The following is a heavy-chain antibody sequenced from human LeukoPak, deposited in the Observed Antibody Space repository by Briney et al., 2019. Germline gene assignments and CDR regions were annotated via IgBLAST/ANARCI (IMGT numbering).Heavy chain of an antibody. J-gene: IGHJ4*02. V-gene: IGHV3-13*01. D-gene: IGHD5-24*01. CDR3: AREHRDGYNPPNDY. Sequence: PGGSLRLSCAASGFTFSSYDMHWVRQATGKGLEWVSAIGTAGDTYYPGSVKGRFTISRENAKNSLYLQMNSLRAGDTAVYYCAREHRDGYNPPNDYWGQGTLVTVSS. CDR2: IGTAGDT. CDR1: GFTFSSYD.